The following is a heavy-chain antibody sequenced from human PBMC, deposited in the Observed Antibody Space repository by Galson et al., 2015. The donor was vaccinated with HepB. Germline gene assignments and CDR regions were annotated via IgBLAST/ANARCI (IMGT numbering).Heavy chain of an antibody. D-gene: IGHD2-8*02. CDR2: IKSETDGETT. Sequence: SLRPSCAASGFPFNNAWMTWVRQAPGMGLEWVGRIKSETDGETTDYAAPVKGRFTISRDDSKNRLYLQMNSLKPEDTAVYYCTTDVYYSTYWSWLDPWGQGTLVTVSS. J-gene: IGHJ5*02. V-gene: IGHV3-15*01. CDR3: TTDVYYSTYWSWLDP. CDR1: GFPFNNAW.